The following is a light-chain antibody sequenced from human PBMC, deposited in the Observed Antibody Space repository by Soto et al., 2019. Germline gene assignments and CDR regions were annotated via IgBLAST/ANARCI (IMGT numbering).Light chain of an antibody. CDR1: SSDVGTYNL. CDR2: EVT. CDR3: CSYAGSSTFYV. V-gene: IGLV2-23*02. Sequence: QSVLTQPASVSESPGQSITISCTGTSSDVGTYNLVSWYQQHPGKAPKLIIYEVTKRPSGVSNRFSGSKSGNTASLTISGLQAEDEADYYCCSYAGSSTFYVFGSGTKVTVL. J-gene: IGLJ1*01.